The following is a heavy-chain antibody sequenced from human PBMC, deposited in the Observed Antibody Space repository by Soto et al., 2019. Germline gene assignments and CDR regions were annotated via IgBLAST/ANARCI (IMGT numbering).Heavy chain of an antibody. J-gene: IGHJ6*02. Sequence: KPSETLSLTCTVSGGSIRSYSWNWIRQPPGKGLEWIGDIYYSGSTNYSPSLKSRVTMSVDTSKNQFSLKLSSVTAADSAVYYCARLSGDYYGSDVWGQGTTVTVSS. CDR3: ARLSGDYYGSDV. CDR2: IYYSGST. CDR1: GGSIRSYS. D-gene: IGHD3-10*01. V-gene: IGHV4-59*01.